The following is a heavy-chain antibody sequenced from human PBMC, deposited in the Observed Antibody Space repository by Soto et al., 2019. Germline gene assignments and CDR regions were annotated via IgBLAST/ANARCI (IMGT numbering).Heavy chain of an antibody. J-gene: IGHJ4*02. CDR1: GGSISSGDYY. Sequence: PSETLSLTCTVSGGSISSGDYYWILIRQPPGKGLEWIGYIYYSGSTYYTPSLKSRVTISVDTSKNQFSLKLSSVTAADTAVYYCAEDPRMATVTTDYFDYWGQGTLVTVSS. CDR3: AEDPRMATVTTDYFDY. D-gene: IGHD4-17*01. V-gene: IGHV4-30-4*01. CDR2: IYYSGST.